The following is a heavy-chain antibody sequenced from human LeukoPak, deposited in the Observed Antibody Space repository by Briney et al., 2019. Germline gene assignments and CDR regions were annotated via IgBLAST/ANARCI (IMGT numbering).Heavy chain of an antibody. CDR3: AKGYYDSSGYYTSGPNDAFDI. Sequence: GGSLRLSCAASGFTFSSYGMHWVRQAPGKGLEWVAAIWYDGSNKYYADSVKGRFTISRDNSKNTLYLQMNSLRAEDTAVYYCAKGYYDSSGYYTSGPNDAFDIWGQGTMVTVSS. V-gene: IGHV3-33*06. CDR2: IWYDGSNK. J-gene: IGHJ3*02. CDR1: GFTFSSYG. D-gene: IGHD3-22*01.